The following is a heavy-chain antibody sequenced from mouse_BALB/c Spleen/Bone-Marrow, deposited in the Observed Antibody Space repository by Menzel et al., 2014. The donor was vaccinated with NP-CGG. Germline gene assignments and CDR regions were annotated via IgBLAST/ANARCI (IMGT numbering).Heavy chain of an antibody. V-gene: IGHV14-3*02. CDR1: GFNIKDTY. CDR2: IDPANGNT. CDR3: AGDGAY. Sequence: VELQQSGVELVKPGASVKLSCTASGFNIKDTYMHWVKQRPEQGLEWIGRIDPANGNTKYDPKFQGKATIPADTSSNAAYLQLSSLTSEDTAGYYCAGDGAYWGEGTLVTVYA. J-gene: IGHJ3*01. D-gene: IGHD3-3*01.